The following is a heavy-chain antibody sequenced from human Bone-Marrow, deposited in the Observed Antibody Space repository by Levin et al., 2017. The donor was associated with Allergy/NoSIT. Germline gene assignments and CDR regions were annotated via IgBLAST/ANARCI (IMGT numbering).Heavy chain of an antibody. D-gene: IGHD2/OR15-2a*01. Sequence: PSETLSLTCAVSGGSISGSNWWSWVRQPPGKGLEWIGEIYHLGSTNYNPSLKSRVTMSVDISKKQFSLKLSSVTAADTAVYYCATSFLDSWGQGTLVIVSS. CDR3: ATSFLDS. J-gene: IGHJ4*02. CDR2: IYHLGST. V-gene: IGHV4-4*02. CDR1: GGSISGSNW.